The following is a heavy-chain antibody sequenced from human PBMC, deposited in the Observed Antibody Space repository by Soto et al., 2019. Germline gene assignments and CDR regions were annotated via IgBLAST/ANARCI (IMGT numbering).Heavy chain of an antibody. CDR2: IRSKANGYAA. V-gene: IGHV3-73*01. D-gene: IGHD6-19*01. CDR1: GFTFSGSA. J-gene: IGHJ1*01. Sequence: EVQLVESGGGLVQPGGSLKLSCAASGFTFSGSAMHWVRQASGKGLEWVGRIRSKANGYAAAYAASVKGRVTISRDDSKNTAYLQMNSLKTEDTAVHYCTIAVAGYAEYFQHWGQCTLVTVSS. CDR3: TIAVAGYAEYFQH.